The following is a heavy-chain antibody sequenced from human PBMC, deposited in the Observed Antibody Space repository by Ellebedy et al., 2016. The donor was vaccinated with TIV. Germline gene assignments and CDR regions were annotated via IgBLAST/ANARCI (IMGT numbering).Heavy chain of an antibody. CDR2: IYYSGRA. Sequence: MPSETLSLTCTVSGGSISNSDYYWNWIRQPPGKGLEWIGSIYYSGRAYYNPSLKSRVTVSVATSKNQFSLNLSSVTAADTAVYYCARDPALPRGRFDTWGQGTLVTVSS. CDR1: GGSISNSDYY. J-gene: IGHJ5*02. CDR3: ARDPALPRGRFDT. V-gene: IGHV4-39*07.